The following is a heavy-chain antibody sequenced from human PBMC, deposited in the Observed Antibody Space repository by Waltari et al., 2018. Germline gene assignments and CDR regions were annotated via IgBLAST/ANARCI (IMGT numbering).Heavy chain of an antibody. J-gene: IGHJ2*01. V-gene: IGHV3-48*03. D-gene: IGHD4-17*01. CDR1: GFTFSSYE. CDR2: ISSSGSTI. CDR3: ARDRISYGDYVRYFDL. Sequence: EVQLVESGGGLVQPGGSLRLSCAASGFTFSSYEMNWVRQAPGKGLEWVSYISSSGSTIYYADSVKGRFTISRDNAKNSLYLQMNSLRAEDTAVYYCARDRISYGDYVRYFDLWGRGTLVIVSS.